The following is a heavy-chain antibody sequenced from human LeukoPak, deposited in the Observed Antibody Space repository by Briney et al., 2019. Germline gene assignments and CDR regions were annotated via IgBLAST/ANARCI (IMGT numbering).Heavy chain of an antibody. D-gene: IGHD3-10*01. CDR2: ISSSGSTI. CDR1: GFTFSDYY. Sequence: GGSLRLSCAASGFTFSDYYMSWIRQAPGKGLEGVSYISSSGSTIYYADSVKGRFTISRVNAKNSLYLQMNSLRAEDTAVYYCARDSSYGSGSYYNYFDYWGQGTLVTVSS. J-gene: IGHJ4*02. CDR3: ARDSSYGSGSYYNYFDY. V-gene: IGHV3-11*01.